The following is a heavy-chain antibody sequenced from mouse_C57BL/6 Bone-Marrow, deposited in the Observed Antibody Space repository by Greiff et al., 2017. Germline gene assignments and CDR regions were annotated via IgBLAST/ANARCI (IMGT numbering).Heavy chain of an antibody. CDR2: IYPASGRT. V-gene: IGHV1-55*01. D-gene: IGHD4-1*01. Sequence: QVQLQQPGAELVKPGASVKMSCKASGYTFTSYWITWVKQRPGQGLEWIGDIYPASGRTNYNEKFKSKAILTVDTSSNTAYMQLSRLTSEDSAVFYGGRSGPLGRSFDYWGQGTTLTVSS. CDR3: GRSGPLGRSFDY. CDR1: GYTFTSYW. J-gene: IGHJ2*01.